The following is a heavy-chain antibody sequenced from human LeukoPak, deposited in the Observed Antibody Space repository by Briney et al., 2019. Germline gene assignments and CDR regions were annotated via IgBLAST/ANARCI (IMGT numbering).Heavy chain of an antibody. CDR1: GFTFSSYA. D-gene: IGHD5-12*01. CDR2: ISGSGGST. CDR3: AKDPGRSGYENVDAFDI. J-gene: IGHJ3*02. Sequence: GGSLRLSCAASGFTFSSYAMSWVRQAPGKGLEWVSAISGSGGSTYYADSVKGRFTISRDNSKNTLYLQMNSLRAEDTAVYYCAKDPGRSGYENVDAFDIWGQGTMVTVSS. V-gene: IGHV3-23*01.